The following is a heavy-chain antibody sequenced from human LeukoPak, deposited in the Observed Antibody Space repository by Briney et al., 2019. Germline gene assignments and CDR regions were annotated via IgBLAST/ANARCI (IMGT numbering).Heavy chain of an antibody. CDR2: IYTSGIT. Sequence: SETLSLTCTVSGGSISSYYWSWIRQPAGKGLEWIGRIYTSGITNYNPSLKSRVTMSVDTSKNQFSLKLSSVTAADTAVYYCARDKALWFGEYPENWFDPWGQGTLVTVSS. CDR1: GGSISSYY. J-gene: IGHJ5*02. V-gene: IGHV4-4*07. CDR3: ARDKALWFGEYPENWFDP. D-gene: IGHD3-10*01.